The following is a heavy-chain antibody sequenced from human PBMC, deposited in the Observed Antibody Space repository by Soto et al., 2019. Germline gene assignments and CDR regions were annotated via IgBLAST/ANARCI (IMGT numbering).Heavy chain of an antibody. Sequence: QVQLVQSGAEVKKPGASVKVSCKASGYTFTSYAMHWVRQAPGQRLEWMGWINAGNGNTKYSQKFQGRVTITRDTSASTAYMELSSLRSEDTAVYYCARDPGYCTNGVCYITGYYYYMDVWGKGTTVTVSS. CDR3: ARDPGYCTNGVCYITGYYYYMDV. CDR2: INAGNGNT. V-gene: IGHV1-3*01. J-gene: IGHJ6*03. D-gene: IGHD2-8*01. CDR1: GYTFTSYA.